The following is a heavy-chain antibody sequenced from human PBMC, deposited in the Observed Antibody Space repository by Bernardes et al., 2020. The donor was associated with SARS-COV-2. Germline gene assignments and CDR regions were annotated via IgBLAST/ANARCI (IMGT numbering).Heavy chain of an antibody. D-gene: IGHD2-2*02. CDR2: IYSGGST. CDR3: ARDYEAIAEY. CDR1: GFTVSSNY. V-gene: IGHV3-66*01. Sequence: GGSLRVWCAASGFTVSSNYMSWVRQAPGKGLEWVSVIYSGGSTYYADSVKGRFTISRDNSKNTLYLQMNSLRAEDTAVYYCARDYEAIAEYWGQGTLVTVSS. J-gene: IGHJ4*02.